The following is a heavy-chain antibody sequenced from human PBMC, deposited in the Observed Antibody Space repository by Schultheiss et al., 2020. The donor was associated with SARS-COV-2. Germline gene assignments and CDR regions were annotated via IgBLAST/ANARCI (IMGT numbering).Heavy chain of an antibody. CDR2: IFSNDEK. J-gene: IGHJ4*02. Sequence: SGPTLVKPTQTLTLTCTFSGFSLSTSGMCVSWIRQPPGKALEWLAHIFSNDEKSYSTSLKSRLTISKDTSKSQVVLTMTNMDPVDTATYYCARINYGYRFGFDYCGQGTLVTVSS. V-gene: IGHV2-26*01. CDR1: GFSLSTSGMC. CDR3: ARINYGYRFGFDY. D-gene: IGHD3-10*01.